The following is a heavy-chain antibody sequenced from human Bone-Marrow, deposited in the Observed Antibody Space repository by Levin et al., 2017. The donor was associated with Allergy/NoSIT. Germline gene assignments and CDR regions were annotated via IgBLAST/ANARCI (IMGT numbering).Heavy chain of an antibody. V-gene: IGHV3-23*01. D-gene: IGHD6-13*01. Sequence: SCAASGFTFSSQSMSWVRHVPGKGLEWVSAISGSSAYIYYGDSVKGRFTISRDNSENTLYLQMNSLRPEDTALYYCTVSSWSGFDDWGQGTLVTVSS. CDR2: ISGSSAYI. CDR1: GFTFSSQS. J-gene: IGHJ4*02. CDR3: TVSSWSGFDD.